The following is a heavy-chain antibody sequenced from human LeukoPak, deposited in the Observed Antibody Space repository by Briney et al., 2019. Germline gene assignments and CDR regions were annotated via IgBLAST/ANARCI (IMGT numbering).Heavy chain of an antibody. V-gene: IGHV1-2*02. Sequence: ASVKVSCKASGYTFTGYYMHWVRQAPGQGLEWMGWINPNSGGTNYAQKFQGRVTMTRGTSISTAYMELSRLRSDDTAVYYCARALAPYYYGSGSYSWFDPWGQGTLVTVSS. CDR2: INPNSGGT. CDR3: ARALAPYYYGSGSYSWFDP. CDR1: GYTFTGYY. D-gene: IGHD3-10*01. J-gene: IGHJ5*02.